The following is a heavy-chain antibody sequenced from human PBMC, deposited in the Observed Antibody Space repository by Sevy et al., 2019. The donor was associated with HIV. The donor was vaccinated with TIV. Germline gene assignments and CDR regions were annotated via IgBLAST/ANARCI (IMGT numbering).Heavy chain of an antibody. D-gene: IGHD2-2*01. CDR2: ISGSSSYT. CDR1: GFTFSDYY. CDR3: ARVGCSISSCPKGDAFDI. V-gene: IGHV3-11*06. Sequence: GGSLRLSCAASGFTFSDYYINWIRQAPRKGLEWVSYISGSSSYTNYADSVKGRFTISRDNAKNSLYLQMNSLRAEDTAVYYCARVGCSISSCPKGDAFDIWGQGTMVTVSS. J-gene: IGHJ3*02.